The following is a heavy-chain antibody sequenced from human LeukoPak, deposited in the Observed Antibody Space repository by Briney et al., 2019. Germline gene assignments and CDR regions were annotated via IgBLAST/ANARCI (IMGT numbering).Heavy chain of an antibody. CDR3: ARQKRAGGAFDI. Sequence: SETLSLTCTVSGGSISSSSYYWGWIRQPPGKGLEWIGSIYYSGNTYHNPSLKSRVTISVDTSKNQFSLKLSSVTAADTAVYYCARQKRAGGAFDIWGQGTMVTVSS. J-gene: IGHJ3*02. CDR2: IYYSGNT. D-gene: IGHD3-10*01. V-gene: IGHV4-39*07. CDR1: GGSISSSSYY.